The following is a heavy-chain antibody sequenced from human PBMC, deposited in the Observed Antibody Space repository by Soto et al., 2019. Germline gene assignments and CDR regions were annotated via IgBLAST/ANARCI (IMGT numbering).Heavy chain of an antibody. CDR1: GFTFSSYA. V-gene: IGHV3-64*01. Sequence: GGSLRLSCAASGFTFSSYAMHWVRQAPGKGLEYVSAISSNGGSTYYANSVKGRFTISRDNSKNTLYLQMGSLRAEDMAVYYCARDRSGGSCYTCIGDAFDIWGQGTMVTVSS. CDR3: ARDRSGGSCYTCIGDAFDI. J-gene: IGHJ3*02. CDR2: ISSNGGST. D-gene: IGHD2-15*01.